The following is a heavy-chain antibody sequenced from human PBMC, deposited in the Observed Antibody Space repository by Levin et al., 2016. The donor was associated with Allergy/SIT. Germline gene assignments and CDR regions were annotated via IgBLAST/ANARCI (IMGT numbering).Heavy chain of an antibody. J-gene: IGHJ4*02. V-gene: IGHV1-18*01. CDR2: ISAYNGNT. Sequence: WVRQAPGQGLEWMGWISAYNGNTNYAQKLQGRVTMTTDTSTSTAYMELRSLRSDDTAVYYCARDTYGDSPCDYWGQGTLVTVSS. CDR3: ARDTYGDSPCDY. D-gene: IGHD4-17*01.